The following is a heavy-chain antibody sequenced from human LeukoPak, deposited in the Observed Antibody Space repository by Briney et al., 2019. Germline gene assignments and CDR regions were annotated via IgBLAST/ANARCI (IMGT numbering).Heavy chain of an antibody. CDR1: GYTFTGYY. D-gene: IGHD3-22*01. CDR3: ARTYYYDSSGYYFRY. V-gene: IGHV1-2*02. J-gene: IGHJ4*02. CDR2: INPNSGGT. Sequence: ASVKVSCKASGYTFTGYYMHWVRQAPGQGLEWMGWINPNSGGTNYAQKFQGRVTMTRDTSIGTAYMELSRLRSDDTAVYYCARTYYYDSSGYYFRYWGQGTLVTVSS.